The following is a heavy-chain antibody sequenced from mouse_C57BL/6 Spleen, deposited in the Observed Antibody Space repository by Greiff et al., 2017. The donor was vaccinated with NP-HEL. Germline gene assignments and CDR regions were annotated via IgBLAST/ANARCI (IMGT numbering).Heavy chain of an antibody. CDR1: GFTFSSYA. V-gene: IGHV5-9-1*02. CDR2: ISSGGDYI. J-gene: IGHJ1*03. Sequence: EVKLVESGEGLVKPGGSLKLSCAASGFTFSSYAMSWVRQTPEQRLEWVAYISSGGDYIYYADTVKGRFTISRDNARNTLYLQMSSLKSEDTAMYYCTRGVYGSSYDWYFDVWGTGTTVTVSS. CDR3: TRGVYGSSYDWYFDV. D-gene: IGHD1-1*01.